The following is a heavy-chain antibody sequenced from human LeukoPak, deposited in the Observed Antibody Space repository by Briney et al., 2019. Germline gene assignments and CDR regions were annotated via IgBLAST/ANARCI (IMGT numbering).Heavy chain of an antibody. Sequence: GGSLRLSCAASGFTFSSYSMNWVRQAPGKGLEWVSPISSSSNIYYADSVKGRFAISRDNAKNSLYLQMNSLRAEDTAVYFCARVDGSPDYWGQGTLVTVSS. J-gene: IGHJ4*02. CDR2: ISSSSNI. D-gene: IGHD2-15*01. CDR1: GFTFSSYS. CDR3: ARVDGSPDY. V-gene: IGHV3-21*06.